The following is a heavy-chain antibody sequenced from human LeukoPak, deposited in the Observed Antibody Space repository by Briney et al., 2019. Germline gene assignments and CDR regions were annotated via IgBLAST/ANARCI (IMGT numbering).Heavy chain of an antibody. CDR3: AHREYDCSGGSCYQKPFDY. CDR1: GFSLSTSGVG. CDR2: IYWDDDK. Sequence: SGPTLVNPTQTLTLTCTFSGFSLSTSGVGVGWIRQPPGKALEWLALIYWDDDKRYSPSLKSRLTITKDTSKNQVVLTITNMDPVHTSTYYCAHREYDCSGGSCYQKPFDYWGQGTLVTVSS. J-gene: IGHJ4*02. V-gene: IGHV2-5*02. D-gene: IGHD2-15*01.